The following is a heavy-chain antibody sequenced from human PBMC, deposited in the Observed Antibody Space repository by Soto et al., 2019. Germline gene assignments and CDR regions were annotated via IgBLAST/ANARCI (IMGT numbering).Heavy chain of an antibody. CDR1: GGSISSGDYY. Sequence: SETLSLTCTVSGGSISSGDYYWTWIRQPPGKGLEWIGYIYYSGSTYYNPSLKSRVTISVDTSNNHFSLKLTSVTAADTAVYYCAREQGPSGDYLDYWGQGTLVTVSS. CDR3: AREQGPSGDYLDY. CDR2: IYYSGST. J-gene: IGHJ4*02. D-gene: IGHD2-8*02. V-gene: IGHV4-30-4*01.